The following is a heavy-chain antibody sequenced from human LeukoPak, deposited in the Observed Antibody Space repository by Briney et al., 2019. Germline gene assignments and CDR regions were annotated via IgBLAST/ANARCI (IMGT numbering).Heavy chain of an antibody. J-gene: IGHJ6*02. CDR1: GGSISSYY. CDR2: IYYSGST. V-gene: IGHV4-59*01. D-gene: IGHD3-10*01. Sequence: SATLSLTCTVSGGSISSYYWSWIRPPPGKGLEWIGYIYYSGSTNYNPSLKSRVTISVDTSKNQFSLKLSSVTAADTAVYYCARDYMVRGYYYGMDVWGQGTTVTVSS. CDR3: ARDYMVRGYYYGMDV.